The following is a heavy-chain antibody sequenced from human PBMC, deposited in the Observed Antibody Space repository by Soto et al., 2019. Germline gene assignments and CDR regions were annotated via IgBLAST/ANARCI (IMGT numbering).Heavy chain of an antibody. CDR2: IYYSGST. CDR3: ARHVATVVTPGAFDI. J-gene: IGHJ3*02. D-gene: IGHD5-12*01. V-gene: IGHV4-39*01. Sequence: QLQLQESGPGLVKPSETLSLTCTVSGGSISSSSYYWGWIRQPPGKGLEWIGSIYYSGSTYYNPSLKSRVTISVDTSKNQFSLKLSSVTAADTAVYYCARHVATVVTPGAFDIWGQGTMVTVSS. CDR1: GGSISSSSYY.